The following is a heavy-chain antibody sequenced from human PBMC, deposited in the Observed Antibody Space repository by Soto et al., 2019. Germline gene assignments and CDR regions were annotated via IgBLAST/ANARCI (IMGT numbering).Heavy chain of an antibody. V-gene: IGHV3-7*01. J-gene: IGHJ6*02. CDR2: IKQDGSEK. CDR1: VFTFISYW. CDR3: AAEMFGYSGTTSYGMDV. D-gene: IGHD1-26*01. Sequence: GWSLRLACASSVFTFISYWMRWVRQAPGKGLEWVANIKQDGSEKYYVDSVKGRFTISRDNAKNSLYLQMNSLRAEDTAVYYCAAEMFGYSGTTSYGMDVWGQGTTVTVSS.